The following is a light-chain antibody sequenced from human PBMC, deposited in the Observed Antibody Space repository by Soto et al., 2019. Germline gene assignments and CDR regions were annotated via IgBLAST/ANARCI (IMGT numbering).Light chain of an antibody. CDR3: HHYSKYPPIT. CDR1: QCFXNN. CDR2: GAS. V-gene: IGKV3-15*01. Sequence: THSASTLSVAPGERATLSCRASQCFXNNFGWYQRRPGQAPSILSXGASTRATAIPARLSGSGSGTEFTLNISYILSEEFEAYYCHHYSKYPPITFGQGTRLAIK. J-gene: IGKJ5*01.